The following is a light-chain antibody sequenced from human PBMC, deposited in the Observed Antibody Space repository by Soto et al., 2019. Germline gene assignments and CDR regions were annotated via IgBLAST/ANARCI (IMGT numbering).Light chain of an antibody. V-gene: IGKV1D-12*01. Sequence: DVQMTQYPSSVSASVGDRVTITCRASQGIGRWLAWYQQRPGKAPRFLIYVASSLQGGDPSRFSGSGSGTDFTLTISNLQPEDFATYFCQQGDSFPVTFGQGTRLEMK. J-gene: IGKJ5*01. CDR3: QQGDSFPVT. CDR1: QGIGRW. CDR2: VAS.